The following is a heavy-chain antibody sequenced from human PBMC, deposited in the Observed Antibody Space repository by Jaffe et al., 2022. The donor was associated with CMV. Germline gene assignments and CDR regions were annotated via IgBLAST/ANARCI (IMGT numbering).Heavy chain of an antibody. J-gene: IGHJ4*02. CDR1: GGSISSSSYY. V-gene: IGHV4-39*01. CDR2: IYYSGST. Sequence: QLQLQESGPGLVKPSETLSLTCTVSGGSISSSSYYWGWIRQPPGKGLEWIGSIYYSGSTYYNPSLKSRVTISVDTSKNQFSLKLSSVTAADTAVYYCARHVKYALWELQSRAYFDYWGQGTLVTVSS. D-gene: IGHD1-26*01. CDR3: ARHVKYALWELQSRAYFDY.